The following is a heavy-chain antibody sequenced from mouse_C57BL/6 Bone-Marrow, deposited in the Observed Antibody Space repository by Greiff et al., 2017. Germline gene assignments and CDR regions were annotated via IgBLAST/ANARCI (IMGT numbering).Heavy chain of an antibody. CDR2: IYPGSGNT. J-gene: IGHJ4*01. CDR1: GYTFTDYY. V-gene: IGHV1-76*01. CDR3: AIPSLRRDYYAMDY. Sequence: QVQLQQSGAELVRPGASVKLSCKASGYTFTDYYINWVKQRPGQGLEWIARIYPGSGNTYYNEKFKGKATLTAEKSSSTAYMQLSSLTSEDSAVYFCAIPSLRRDYYAMDYWGQGTSVTVSS. D-gene: IGHD1-1*01.